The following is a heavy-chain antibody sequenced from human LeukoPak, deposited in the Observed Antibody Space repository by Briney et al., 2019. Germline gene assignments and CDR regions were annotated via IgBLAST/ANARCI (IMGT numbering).Heavy chain of an antibody. CDR2: INHSGST. V-gene: IGHV4-34*01. CDR3: ARYCSGGSCYGTNWFDP. Sequence: SETLSLTCAVSGGSFSGYYWSWIRQPPGKGLEWIGEINHSGSTNHNPSLKSRVTISVDTSKNQFSLKLSSVTAADTAVYYCARYCSGGSCYGTNWFDPWGQGTLVTVSS. CDR1: GGSFSGYY. D-gene: IGHD2-15*01. J-gene: IGHJ5*02.